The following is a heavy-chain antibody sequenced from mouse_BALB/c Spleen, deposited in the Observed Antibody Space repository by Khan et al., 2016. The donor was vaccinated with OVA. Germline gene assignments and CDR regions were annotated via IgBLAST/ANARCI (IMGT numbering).Heavy chain of an antibody. J-gene: IGHJ1*01. CDR3: ARRVLLLYWYFDV. CDR2: ISYSGST. V-gene: IGHV3-2*02. D-gene: IGHD1-1*01. CDR1: GYSITSDYA. Sequence: VQLKESGPGLVKPSRSLSLTCTVTGYSITSDYAWNWIRQFPGNKLEWMGYISYSGSTYYNPSLKSRISVTRDTSKNQFFLQLNSVTTEDTATYYCARRVLLLYWYFDVWGAGTTVTVSS.